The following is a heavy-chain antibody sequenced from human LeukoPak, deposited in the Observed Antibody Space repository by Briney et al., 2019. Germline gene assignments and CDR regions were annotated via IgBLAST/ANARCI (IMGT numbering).Heavy chain of an antibody. CDR2: IYTSGST. J-gene: IGHJ4*02. CDR1: GGSISSGSYY. V-gene: IGHV4-61*02. CDR3: ARARTRLWFGELLFGEIDY. D-gene: IGHD3-10*01. Sequence: SETLSLTXTVSGGSISSGSYYWSWIRQPAGKGLEWIGRIYTSGSTNYNPSLKSRVTISVDTSKNQFSLKLSSVTAADTAVYYCARARTRLWFGELLFGEIDYWGQGTLVTVSS.